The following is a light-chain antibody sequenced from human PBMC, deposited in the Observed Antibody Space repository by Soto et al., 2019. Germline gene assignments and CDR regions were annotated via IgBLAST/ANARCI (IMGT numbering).Light chain of an antibody. Sequence: ESVLTQSPGTLSLSPGERATLSCRASQSVSSSYLAWYQQKPGQAPRLLIYGASSRATGIPDRFSGSGSGTDFTLTISRLEPEDFAVYYCQQYGSSPIRYTFGQGTKLEIK. CDR1: QSVSSSY. J-gene: IGKJ2*01. CDR3: QQYGSSPIRYT. CDR2: GAS. V-gene: IGKV3-20*01.